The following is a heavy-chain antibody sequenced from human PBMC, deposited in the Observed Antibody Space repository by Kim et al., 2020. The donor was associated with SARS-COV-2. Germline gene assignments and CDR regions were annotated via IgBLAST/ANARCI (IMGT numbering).Heavy chain of an antibody. Sequence: SETLSLTCTVSGDSVNSRHSYWSWIRQPPGKGLEWIGYIDGSGSTDYHPSLKSRVRLSADTSKNHFSLELTSVTQADTAVYFCARVVIVGAISGYYFDY. J-gene: IGHJ4*01. CDR1: GDSVNSRHSY. V-gene: IGHV4-61*03. D-gene: IGHD1-26*01. CDR3: ARVVIVGAISGYYFDY. CDR2: IDGSGST.